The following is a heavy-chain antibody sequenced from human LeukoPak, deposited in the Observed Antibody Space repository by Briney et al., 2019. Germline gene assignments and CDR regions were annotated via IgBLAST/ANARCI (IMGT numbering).Heavy chain of an antibody. J-gene: IGHJ5*02. D-gene: IGHD2-15*01. CDR2: IYYSGST. V-gene: IGHV4-59*01. Sequence: AETLSLTCTVCGVSISSYYWSWLRQPPGKGLEWFGYIYYSGSTNYNPSLKSRVTISVDTSKNQFSLKLSSVTAADTAVYYCARRVTRYCSGGSCYSEPNWFDPWGQGTLVTVSS. CDR3: ARRVTRYCSGGSCYSEPNWFDP. CDR1: GVSISSYY.